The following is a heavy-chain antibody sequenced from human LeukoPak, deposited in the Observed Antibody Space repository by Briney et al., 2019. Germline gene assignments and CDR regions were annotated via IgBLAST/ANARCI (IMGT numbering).Heavy chain of an antibody. CDR1: GASISSGGYY. Sequence: PSQTLSLTCTVSGASISSGGYYWSWLRQHPAKGLECIGYIYYTGSTYYNPSLKSRVTMSVDTSKNQFSLTLSSVTAADTGVYYCANHCSGGTCYRYYFDHWGQGTLVTVSA. CDR3: ANHCSGGTCYRYYFDH. D-gene: IGHD2-15*01. J-gene: IGHJ4*02. CDR2: IYYTGST. V-gene: IGHV4-31*03.